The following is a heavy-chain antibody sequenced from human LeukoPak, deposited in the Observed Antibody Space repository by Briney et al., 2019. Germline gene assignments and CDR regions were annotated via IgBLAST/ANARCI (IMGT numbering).Heavy chain of an antibody. Sequence: PGGSLRLSCAASGFAFSDYYMSWIRQAPGQGLEWVSYISSSGSTIYYADSVKGRFTISRDNAKNSLYLQMNSLRAEDTAAYYCARGWSASANDYWGQGTLVTVSS. V-gene: IGHV3-11*04. CDR2: ISSSGSTI. CDR3: ARGWSASANDY. J-gene: IGHJ4*02. CDR1: GFAFSDYY. D-gene: IGHD2-15*01.